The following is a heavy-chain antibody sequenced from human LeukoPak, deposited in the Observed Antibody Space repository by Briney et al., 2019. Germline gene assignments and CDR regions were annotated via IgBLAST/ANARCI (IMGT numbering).Heavy chain of an antibody. J-gene: IGHJ4*02. V-gene: IGHV3-30*18. CDR2: ISYDGSNK. Sequence: GGSLRLSCAASGFTFSSYGMHWVRQAPGKGLEWVAVISYDGSNKYYADSVKGRFTISRDNSKNTLYLQMNSLRAEDTAVYYCAKDRSPYYYDSSGPLDYWGQGTLVTVSS. D-gene: IGHD3-22*01. CDR3: AKDRSPYYYDSSGPLDY. CDR1: GFTFSSYG.